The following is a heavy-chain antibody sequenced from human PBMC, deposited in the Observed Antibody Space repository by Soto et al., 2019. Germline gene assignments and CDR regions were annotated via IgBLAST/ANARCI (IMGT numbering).Heavy chain of an antibody. J-gene: IGHJ4*02. CDR2: ISYDGNNR. Sequence: QEQLVESGGGVVQPGGSLRLSCAASGFTFSNYGMHWVRQAPGKGLEWVAVISYDGNNRYYGDSVKGRFTISRDNSKNTVYLQMNSLRVEDTAVYYCASTWSGYYYFDSWGQGTLVTVSS. CDR1: GFTFSNYG. D-gene: IGHD3-3*01. CDR3: ASTWSGYYYFDS. V-gene: IGHV3-30*03.